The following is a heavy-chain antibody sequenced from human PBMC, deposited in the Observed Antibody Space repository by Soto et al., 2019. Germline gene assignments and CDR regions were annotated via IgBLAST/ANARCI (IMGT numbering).Heavy chain of an antibody. CDR2: ISAYNGNT. CDR3: ARDISGYYYPYYYYYCGMDV. D-gene: IGHD3-22*01. Sequence: ASVKVSCKASGYTFTSYGISWVRQAPGQGLEWMGWISAYNGNTNYAQKLQGRVTMTTDTSTSTAYMELRSLRSDDTAVYYCARDISGYYYPYYYYYCGMDVWGQGTTVTVSS. J-gene: IGHJ6*02. V-gene: IGHV1-18*01. CDR1: GYTFTSYG.